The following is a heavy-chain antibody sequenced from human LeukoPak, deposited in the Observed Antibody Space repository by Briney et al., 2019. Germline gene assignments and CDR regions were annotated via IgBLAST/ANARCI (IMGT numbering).Heavy chain of an antibody. D-gene: IGHD2-2*01. CDR2: IIPIFGTA. J-gene: IGHJ6*04. CDR1: GGTFSSYA. V-gene: IGHV1-69*13. CDR3: ARSRDVVVPAALPYYYYYYGMDV. Sequence: GGSVTVSCKASGGTFSSYAISWVGQAPGQGLEWMGGIIPIFGTANYAKKFQGRFTITADESTSTAYMELSSLRSEDTAVYYCARSRDVVVPAALPYYYYYYGMDVWGKGTTVTVSS.